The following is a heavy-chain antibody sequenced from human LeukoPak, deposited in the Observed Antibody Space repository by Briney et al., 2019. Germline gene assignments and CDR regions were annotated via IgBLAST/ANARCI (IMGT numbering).Heavy chain of an antibody. J-gene: IGHJ3*02. CDR1: GGSISSGSYY. CDR3: ARATPFWSGYYTAFDI. V-gene: IGHV4-61*02. CDR2: IYTSGST. Sequence: PSQTLSLTCTVSGGSISSGSYYWSWIRQPVGKGLEWIGRIYTSGSTNYNPSLKSRVTISVDTSKNQFSLKLSSVTAADTAVYYCARATPFWSGYYTAFDIWGQGTMVTVSS. D-gene: IGHD3-3*01.